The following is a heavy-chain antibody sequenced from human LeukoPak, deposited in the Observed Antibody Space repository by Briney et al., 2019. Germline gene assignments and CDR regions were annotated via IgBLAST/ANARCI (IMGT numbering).Heavy chain of an antibody. V-gene: IGHV3-30*04. Sequence: GGSLRLSCAASGFTFSNYAMHWVRQAPGKGLEWVALISSDGNNKYYADSVKGPFTVSRDNSKNTLYLQMNSLRAEDTAVYYCARNYDSSAYYFDYWGHGTLVTVSS. J-gene: IGHJ4*01. D-gene: IGHD3-22*01. CDR1: GFTFSNYA. CDR3: ARNYDSSAYYFDY. CDR2: ISSDGNNK.